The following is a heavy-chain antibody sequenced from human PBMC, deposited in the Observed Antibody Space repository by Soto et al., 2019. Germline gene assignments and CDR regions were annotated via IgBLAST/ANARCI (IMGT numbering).Heavy chain of an antibody. CDR1: GYIFTSHW. Sequence: PGESLKISCKGSGYIFTSHWIGWVRQMPGKGLEWMGIIYLKNSGTRYSPSFQGRVTISADKSINTAYLQWSSLKASDTAMYYCARRYFFGSGINLTGMDVWGQGTTVTVSS. CDR2: IYLKNSGT. D-gene: IGHD3-10*01. V-gene: IGHV5-51*03. J-gene: IGHJ6*02. CDR3: ARRYFFGSGINLTGMDV.